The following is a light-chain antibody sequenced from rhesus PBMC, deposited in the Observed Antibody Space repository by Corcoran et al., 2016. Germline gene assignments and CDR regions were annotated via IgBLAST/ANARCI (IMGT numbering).Light chain of an antibody. CDR1: QSISSW. V-gene: IGKV1-22*01. Sequence: DIQMTQSPSSRSASVGDTVTITCRASQSISSWLDWYQQKPGKAPNLLIYTASRLQSRGPSRFSGSGSGTDFTLPISSLPPEDFATYYCLQYSSSPLTFGGGTKVGIK. CDR2: TAS. J-gene: IGKJ4*01. CDR3: LQYSSSPLT.